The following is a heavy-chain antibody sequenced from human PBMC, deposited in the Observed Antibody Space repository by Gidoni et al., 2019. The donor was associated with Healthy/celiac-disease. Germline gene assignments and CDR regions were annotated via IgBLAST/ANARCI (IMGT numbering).Heavy chain of an antibody. J-gene: IGHJ3*02. V-gene: IGHV4-34*01. D-gene: IGHD2-8*02. CDR1: GGSFSGYY. CDR2: INHSGST. CDR3: ARGVVWGAFFPFDI. Sequence: QVQLQQWGAGLLKPSATLSLTCAVYGGSFSGYYWSWIRQPPGKGLEWIGEINHSGSTNYNPSLKSRVTISVDTSKNQFSLKLSSVTAADTAVYYCARGVVWGAFFPFDIWGQGTMVTVSS.